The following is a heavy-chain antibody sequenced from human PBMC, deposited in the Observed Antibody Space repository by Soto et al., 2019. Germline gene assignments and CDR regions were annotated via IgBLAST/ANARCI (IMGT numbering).Heavy chain of an antibody. J-gene: IGHJ6*02. V-gene: IGHV4-31*03. CDR1: GGSISSGGYY. CDR3: ASDSTSCCNRSYGMDV. D-gene: IGHD2-2*01. Sequence: SETLSLTCTVSGGSISSGGYYWSWIRLHPGKGLEWIGYIYYSGSTYYNPSLKSRVTISVDTSKNQFSLKLSSVTAADTAVYYCASDSTSCCNRSYGMDVWGQGTTVT. CDR2: IYYSGST.